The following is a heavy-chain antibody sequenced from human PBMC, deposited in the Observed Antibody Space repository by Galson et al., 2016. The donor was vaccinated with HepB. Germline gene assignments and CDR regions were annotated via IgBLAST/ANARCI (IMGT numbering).Heavy chain of an antibody. J-gene: IGHJ6*02. CDR2: IYYSGST. CDR3: ARLASYGMDV. CDR1: GFTFSSYS. Sequence: LRLSCAASGFTFSSYSMNWVRQPPGKGLEWIGYIYYSGSTNYNPSLKSRLTISVDTSKNQFSLKLSSVTAADTAVYYCARLASYGMDVWGQGTTVTVS. V-gene: IGHV4-59*01.